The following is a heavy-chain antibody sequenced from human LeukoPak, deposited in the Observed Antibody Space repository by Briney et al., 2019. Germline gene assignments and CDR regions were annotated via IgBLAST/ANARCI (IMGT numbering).Heavy chain of an antibody. CDR3: ARGGSH. J-gene: IGHJ1*01. D-gene: IGHD3-16*01. CDR2: IKQDGSEK. CDR1: GFTSSNYW. Sequence: GGSLGLSCAASGFTSSNYWMNWVRQAPGKGLEWVANIKQDGSEKYNVDSVKGRFTISRDNAKNSLYLQMNSLRAEDTAVYYCARGGSHWGQGTMVTVSS. V-gene: IGHV3-7*01.